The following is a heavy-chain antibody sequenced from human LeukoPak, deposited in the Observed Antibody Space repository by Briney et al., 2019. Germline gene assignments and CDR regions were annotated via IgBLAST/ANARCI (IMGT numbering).Heavy chain of an antibody. CDR2: ISYDGSNK. D-gene: IGHD3-16*02. CDR1: GFTFGSYA. CDR3: ARDRERYTVRYYFDY. V-gene: IGHV3-30*01. J-gene: IGHJ4*02. Sequence: PGGSLRLSCAASGFTFGSYAMHWVRQAPGKGLEWVAVISYDGSNKYYADSVKGRFTISRDNSKDTLYLQMNSLRAEDTAVYYCARDRERYTVRYYFDYWGQGTLVTVSS.